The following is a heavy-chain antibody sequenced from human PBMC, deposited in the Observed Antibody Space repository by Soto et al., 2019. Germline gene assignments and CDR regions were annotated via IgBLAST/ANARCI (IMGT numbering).Heavy chain of an antibody. V-gene: IGHV4-30-2*01. D-gene: IGHD2-2*01. CDR2: IFHNGAT. CDR1: GYSINSGGYY. Sequence: PSETLSLTCAVSGYSINSGGYYWGWIRQPPGRGLEWVGYIFHNGATFYNPSLKSRATISVDRSKNQISLNMHSLTAADTAVYYCARLDAYNSFDFWGQGALVTVSS. CDR3: ARLDAYNSFDF. J-gene: IGHJ4*02.